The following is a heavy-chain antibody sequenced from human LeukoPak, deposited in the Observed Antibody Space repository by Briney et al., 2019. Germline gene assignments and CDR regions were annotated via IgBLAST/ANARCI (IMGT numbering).Heavy chain of an antibody. CDR2: VRYDGGSI. CDR1: GFTFSSYG. V-gene: IGHV3-30*02. Sequence: GGSLRLSCAASGFTFSSYGMHWVRQAPGKGVEWVAFVRYDGGSIYYVDSVKGRFIISRDNSKDTLYLQMNSMRIDDTAVYHCVKDHSSGLLGWGQGTLVTVSS. D-gene: IGHD6-25*01. J-gene: IGHJ4*02. CDR3: VKDHSSGLLG.